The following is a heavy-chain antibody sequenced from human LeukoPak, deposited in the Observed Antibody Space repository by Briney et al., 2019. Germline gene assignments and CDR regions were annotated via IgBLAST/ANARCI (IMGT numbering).Heavy chain of an antibody. V-gene: IGHV1-2*02. J-gene: IGHJ5*02. CDR2: INTNSGGT. CDR3: AVVRGTDWFDP. D-gene: IGHD3-10*02. Sequence: ASVTVSFTSSGYTFTFYYMHWVRQAPGQGHEWMGWINTNSGGTNYAQKFPGRGTMTIDTSISTAYMELSRLRSDDTAVYYCAVVRGTDWFDPWGQGTLVTVSS. CDR1: GYTFTFYY.